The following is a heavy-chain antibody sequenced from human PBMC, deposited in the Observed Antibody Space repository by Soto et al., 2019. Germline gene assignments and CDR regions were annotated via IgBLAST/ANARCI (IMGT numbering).Heavy chain of an antibody. CDR2: ISAYNGNT. Sequence: ASVKVSCKASGYTFTSYGISWVRKAPGQGLEWMGWISAYNGNTNYAQKLQGRVTMTTDTSTSTAYMELRSLRSDDTAVYYCARNRNTIFGVVIQSRRDNWFDPWGQGTLVPVSS. CDR3: ARNRNTIFGVVIQSRRDNWFDP. CDR1: GYTFTSYG. J-gene: IGHJ5*02. D-gene: IGHD3-3*01. V-gene: IGHV1-18*01.